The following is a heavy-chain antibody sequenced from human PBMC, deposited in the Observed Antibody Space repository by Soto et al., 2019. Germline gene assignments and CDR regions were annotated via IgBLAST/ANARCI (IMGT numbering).Heavy chain of an antibody. J-gene: IGHJ4*02. Sequence: GASVKVSCKASGYTFTSYGISWVRQAPGQGPEWMGWISAYNGNTNYAQKLQGRVTMTTDTSTSTAYMELRSLRSDDTAVYYCAGEESVYCSGGSCYQFDYWGQGTLVTVSS. V-gene: IGHV1-18*01. CDR1: GYTFTSYG. D-gene: IGHD2-15*01. CDR2: ISAYNGNT. CDR3: AGEESVYCSGGSCYQFDY.